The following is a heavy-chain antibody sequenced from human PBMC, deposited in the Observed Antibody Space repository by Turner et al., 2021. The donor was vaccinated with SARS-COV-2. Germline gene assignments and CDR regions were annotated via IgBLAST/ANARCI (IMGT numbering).Heavy chain of an antibody. D-gene: IGHD1-26*01. V-gene: IGHV1-2*02. CDR2: INPNSGGT. Sequence: QAHLAQSGAVVQKPGPSVKVSCKASGYTFTGYHMHWVRQAPGQGREWMGWINPNSGGTNYAQKFQGRVTMTRDTSISTAYMELSRLRADDTAVYYCARIPVVGATSYWGQGTLVTVSS. CDR1: GYTFTGYH. J-gene: IGHJ4*02. CDR3: ARIPVVGATSY.